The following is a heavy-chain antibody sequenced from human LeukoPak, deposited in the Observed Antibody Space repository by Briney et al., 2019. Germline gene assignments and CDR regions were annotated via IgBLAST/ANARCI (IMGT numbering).Heavy chain of an antibody. CDR1: GYTFTGYY. CDR2: INPNSGGT. Sequence: ASVKVSCKASGYTFTGYYMHWVRQAPGQGLEWMGWINPNSGGTNYAQKFQGRVTMTRDTSISTAYMELSRLRSEDTAVYYCAREGSGYSSSWSREYYFDYWGQGTLVTVSS. D-gene: IGHD6-13*01. V-gene: IGHV1-2*02. J-gene: IGHJ4*02. CDR3: AREGSGYSSSWSREYYFDY.